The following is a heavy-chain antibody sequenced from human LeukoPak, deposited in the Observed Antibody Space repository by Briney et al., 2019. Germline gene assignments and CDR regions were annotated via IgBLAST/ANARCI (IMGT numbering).Heavy chain of an antibody. V-gene: IGHV3-21*01. CDR3: ARIAEMATFTISFDS. CDR1: GFTFRSYS. J-gene: IGHJ4*02. CDR2: ISSSSSYI. D-gene: IGHD5-24*01. Sequence: GGSLRLSCAASGFTFRSYSMNWVRQAPGKGLEWVSSISSSSSYIYYADSVKGRFTISRDNAKNSLYLQMNSLRAEDTAVYYCARIAEMATFTISFDSWGQGTLVTVSS.